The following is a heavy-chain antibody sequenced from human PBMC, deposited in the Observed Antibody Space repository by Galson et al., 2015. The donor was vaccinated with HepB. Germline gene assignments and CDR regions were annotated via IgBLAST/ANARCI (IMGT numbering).Heavy chain of an antibody. CDR2: IRSKASNYAT. J-gene: IGHJ4*02. V-gene: IGHV3-73*01. CDR3: TRLGVLSGYSSS. D-gene: IGHD6-13*01. Sequence: SLRLSCAASGFTFSGSAIHWVRQTSGRALEWVGRIRSKASNYATAYAASLKGRFTISRDDSKNTAYLHMKSLKTEDTAVYYFTRLGVLSGYSSSWGQGTLVTVSS. CDR1: GFTFSGSA.